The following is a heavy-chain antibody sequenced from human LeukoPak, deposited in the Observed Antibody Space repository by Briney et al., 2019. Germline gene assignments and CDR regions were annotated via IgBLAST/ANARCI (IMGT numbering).Heavy chain of an antibody. V-gene: IGHV3-7*04. D-gene: IGHD6-19*01. CDR3: GRGSGWFLY. J-gene: IGHJ4*02. Sequence: PGGSLRLSCAASGFTFGNHWMSWVRQAPGKGLEWVATIKEDGSEKQYVDSVKGRFTISRDNAKSSLYLQMNSLRVEDMDVYYCGRGSGWFLYWGQGTLVTVTS. CDR1: GFTFGNHW. CDR2: IKEDGSEK.